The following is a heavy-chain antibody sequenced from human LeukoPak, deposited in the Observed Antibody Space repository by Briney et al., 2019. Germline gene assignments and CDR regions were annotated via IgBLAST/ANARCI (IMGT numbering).Heavy chain of an antibody. V-gene: IGHV4-59*08. Sequence: SETLSLTRTVSDGSISLYYWSWIRQPAGKGLEWIGYIYYSGSTNFNPSLKSRVTISVDTSKNQFSLQLRSVTAADTAVYYCGKLSAPRSSSWGNSFDPCGQGTLVTVSS. CDR3: GKLSAPRSSSWGNSFDP. J-gene: IGHJ5*02. D-gene: IGHD2-2*01. CDR1: DGSISLYY. CDR2: IYYSGST.